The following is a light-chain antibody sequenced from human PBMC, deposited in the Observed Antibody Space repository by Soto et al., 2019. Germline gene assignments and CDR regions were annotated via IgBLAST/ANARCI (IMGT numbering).Light chain of an antibody. Sequence: EIVLTQSPGTLSLSPGERATLSCRASQSVDSRYLAWYQQPPGRAPRLLIYGASSRATGTPDRFSGSGSGTDFTLTNSRLEPEDSAVYYCHHYDNSPPFPFGPGTKVEIK. CDR2: GAS. V-gene: IGKV3-20*01. J-gene: IGKJ3*01. CDR1: QSVDSRY. CDR3: HHYDNSPPFP.